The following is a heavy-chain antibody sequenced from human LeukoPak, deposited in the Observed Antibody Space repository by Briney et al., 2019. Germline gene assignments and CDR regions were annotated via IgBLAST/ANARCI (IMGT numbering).Heavy chain of an antibody. CDR1: GFTVSNNY. Sequence: PGGSLRLSCAASGFTVSNNYMNWVRQAPGKGLEWVSLLYSDGTTYYADSVKGRFTISRDNSKNTLFLQMNSLRAEDTAVYYCARDAYGDDALDIWGQGTMVTVSS. CDR2: LYSDGTT. J-gene: IGHJ3*02. V-gene: IGHV3-66*01. CDR3: ARDAYGDDALDI. D-gene: IGHD3-10*01.